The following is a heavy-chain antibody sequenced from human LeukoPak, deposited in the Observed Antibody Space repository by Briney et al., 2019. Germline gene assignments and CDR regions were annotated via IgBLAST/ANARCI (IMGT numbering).Heavy chain of an antibody. D-gene: IGHD2-2*01. V-gene: IGHV1-18*01. CDR3: AKVHCISTNCNHIWTYFDY. Sequence: ASVNVSCEAAGYTFTSHGFIWLRQAPGQGLEWMGWITVNNGYTKYAQELQGRVTMTTDTSTSTAYMELRSLRSDDTAVYYCAKVHCISTNCNHIWTYFDYWGQGTLVTVSS. CDR2: ITVNNGYT. J-gene: IGHJ4*02. CDR1: GYTFTSHG.